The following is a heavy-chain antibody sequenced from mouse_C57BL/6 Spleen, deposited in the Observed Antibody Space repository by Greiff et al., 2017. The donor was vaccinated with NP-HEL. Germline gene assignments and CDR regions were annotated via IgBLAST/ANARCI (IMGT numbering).Heavy chain of an antibody. CDR1: GYTFTSYG. V-gene: IGHV1-81*01. CDR3: ARGGGGGLLRYFAY. J-gene: IGHJ3*01. Sequence: QVQLKESGAELARPGASVKLSCKASGYTFTSYGISWVKQRTGQGLEWIGEIYPRSGNTYYNEKFKGKATLTADKSSSTAYMELRSLTSEDSAVYFCARGGGGGLLRYFAYWGQGTLVTVSA. CDR2: IYPRSGNT. D-gene: IGHD1-1*01.